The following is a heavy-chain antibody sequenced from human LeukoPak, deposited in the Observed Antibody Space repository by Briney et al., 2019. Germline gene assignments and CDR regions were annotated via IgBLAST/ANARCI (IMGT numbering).Heavy chain of an antibody. D-gene: IGHD3-3*01. V-gene: IGHV3-30-3*01. J-gene: IGHJ4*02. CDR1: GFTFSSYA. Sequence: GRSLRLSCAASGFTFSSYAMHWVRQAPGKGLEWVAVISYDGSNKYYADSVKGRFTISRDNSKNTLCLQMNSLRAEDTAVYYCAREKPPPITILSYWGQGTLVTVSS. CDR2: ISYDGSNK. CDR3: AREKPPPITILSY.